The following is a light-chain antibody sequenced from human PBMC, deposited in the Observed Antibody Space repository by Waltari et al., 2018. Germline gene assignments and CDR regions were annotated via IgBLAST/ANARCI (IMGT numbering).Light chain of an antibody. CDR3: QQHNNWPPET. CDR2: GAS. Sequence: EIVMTQSPATLSVSPGERATLSCRASQSVSSNLAWYQQKPGQVPRLLIYGASTRATGIPARFSGSGSGTEFTLTISSLQSEDFAVYYCQQHNNWPPETFGQGTKLEIK. V-gene: IGKV3-15*01. J-gene: IGKJ2*01. CDR1: QSVSSN.